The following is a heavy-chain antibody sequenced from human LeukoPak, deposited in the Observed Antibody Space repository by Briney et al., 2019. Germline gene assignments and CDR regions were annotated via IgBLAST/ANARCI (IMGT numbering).Heavy chain of an antibody. V-gene: IGHV4-59*01. D-gene: IGHD3-22*01. CDR3: ARGVYYDTSDNWFEP. Sequence: PSETLSLTCTVSGDSISSYYWSWIRQPPGKGQEWIGYIYYSGSTNYNPSLKSRVTISVDTSRNQFSLKLSSVTTADTAVYYCARGVYYDTSDNWFEPWGQGTLVTVSS. CDR1: GDSISSYY. CDR2: IYYSGST. J-gene: IGHJ5*02.